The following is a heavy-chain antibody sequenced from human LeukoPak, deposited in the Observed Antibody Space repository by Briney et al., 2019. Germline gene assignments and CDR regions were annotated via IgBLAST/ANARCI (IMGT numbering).Heavy chain of an antibody. V-gene: IGHV3-13*01. J-gene: IGHJ3*02. CDR3: ARAFRYDSSGPTDAFDI. D-gene: IGHD3-22*01. Sequence: GGSLRLSCAASGFTFSSYDMHWVRQATGKGLEWVSAIGTAGDTYYPGSVKGRFTISRENAKNSLYLQMNSLRAGDTAVYYCARAFRYDSSGPTDAFDIWGQGTMVTVSS. CDR1: GFTFSSYD. CDR2: IGTAGDT.